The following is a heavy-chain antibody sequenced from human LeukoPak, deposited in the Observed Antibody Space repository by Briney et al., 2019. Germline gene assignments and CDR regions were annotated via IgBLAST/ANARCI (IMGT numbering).Heavy chain of an antibody. J-gene: IGHJ5*01. Sequence: GWSLPLSCPASGFTFSSYWMHWVRQAPGKERVWVSRINSDGSGTIYADSVRGRFTISRDNAKNTLYLQVNSLRAEDTAVYYCARPEGTVAYDSWGQGTLVTVSS. CDR2: INSDGSGT. D-gene: IGHD4-23*01. V-gene: IGHV3-74*01. CDR3: ARPEGTVAYDS. CDR1: GFTFSSYW.